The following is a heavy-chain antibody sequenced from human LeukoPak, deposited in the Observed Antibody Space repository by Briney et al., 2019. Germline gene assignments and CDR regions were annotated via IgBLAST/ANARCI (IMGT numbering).Heavy chain of an antibody. CDR2: ISSSNNYI. CDR1: EFIFSSYS. CDR3: ARRSPNYYFDY. Sequence: PGGSLRLSCAASEFIFSSYSMNWVRQAPGKGLEWVSSISSSNNYIYYADSVKGRFTISRDNAKNSLYLQMNSLRAEDTAVYYCARRSPNYYFDYWGQGTPVTVSS. V-gene: IGHV3-21*01. J-gene: IGHJ4*02.